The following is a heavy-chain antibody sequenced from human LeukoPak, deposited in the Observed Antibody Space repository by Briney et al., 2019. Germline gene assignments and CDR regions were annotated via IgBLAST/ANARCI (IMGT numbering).Heavy chain of an antibody. D-gene: IGHD3-22*01. CDR2: ISSSSSYI. CDR3: ARDQGRSAYYYHSSGYYADY. CDR1: AFTFSSYS. J-gene: IGHJ4*02. Sequence: GGSLRLFCVASAFTFSSYSMNWVRQAPGKGLEGVSSISSSSSYIYYADSVKGRFTISRDNAKNSLYLQMNSLRAEDTAVYYCARDQGRSAYYYHSSGYYADYWGQGTLVTGSS. V-gene: IGHV3-21*01.